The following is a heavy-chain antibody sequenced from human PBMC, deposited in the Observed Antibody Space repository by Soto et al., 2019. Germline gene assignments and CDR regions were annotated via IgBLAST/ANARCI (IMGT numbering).Heavy chain of an antibody. CDR1: GFTFRTYT. J-gene: IGHJ6*02. CDR2: IRGFSPYT. V-gene: IGHV3-21*01. D-gene: IGHD3-10*01. Sequence: EVQLVESGGGLVKPGGSLRLSCISSGFTFRTYTMNWVRQAPGKGLEWVSGIRGFSPYTFYAESVKGRFTISRDNAKNSVFLQMDSLRAEDMAVYYCARDRGYDAHDYYYNAMDVWGQGTTVTVSS. CDR3: ARDRGYDAHDYYYNAMDV.